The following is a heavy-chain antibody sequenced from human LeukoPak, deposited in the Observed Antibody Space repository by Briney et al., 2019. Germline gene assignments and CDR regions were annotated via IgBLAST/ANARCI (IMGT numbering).Heavy chain of an antibody. J-gene: IGHJ6*03. Sequence: GASVKVSCKASGGTFSSYAINWVRQATGQGLEWMGWMNPNSGNTGYAQKFQGRVTMTRNTSISTAYMELSSLRSEDTAVYYCAREGIVVVPAAIDVSYYYYYMDVWGKGTTITVSS. CDR2: MNPNSGNT. CDR1: GGTFSSYA. D-gene: IGHD2-2*02. CDR3: AREGIVVVPAAIDVSYYYYYMDV. V-gene: IGHV1-8*02.